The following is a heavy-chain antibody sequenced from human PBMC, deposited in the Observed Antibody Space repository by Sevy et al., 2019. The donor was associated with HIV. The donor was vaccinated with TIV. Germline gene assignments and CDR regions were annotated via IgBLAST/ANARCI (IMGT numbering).Heavy chain of an antibody. CDR3: ARDRSAVAGIFDS. J-gene: IGHJ4*02. Sequence: GGSLRLSCAASGFTFSAYTMHWVRQAPGKGLEWVSVISYAGSNKFYADSVKGRFTISRDDSKNRLYLQMNSLRPEDTAVYYCARDRSAVAGIFDSCGQGTLVTVSS. V-gene: IGHV3-30-3*01. D-gene: IGHD6-19*01. CDR2: ISYAGSNK. CDR1: GFTFSAYT.